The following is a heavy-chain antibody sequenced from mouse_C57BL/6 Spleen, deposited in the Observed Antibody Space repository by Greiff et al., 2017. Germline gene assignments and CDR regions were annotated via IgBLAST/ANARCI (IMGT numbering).Heavy chain of an antibody. CDR2: ISDGGSYT. CDR3: ARRDYGSSYVAWFAY. V-gene: IGHV5-4*03. Sequence: EVHLVESGGGLVKPGGSLKLSCAASGFTFSSYAMSWVRQTPEKRLEWVATISDGGSYTYYPDNVKGRFTISRDNAKNNLYLQMSHLKSEDTAMYYCARRDYGSSYVAWFAYWGQGTLVTVSA. CDR1: GFTFSSYA. J-gene: IGHJ3*01. D-gene: IGHD1-1*01.